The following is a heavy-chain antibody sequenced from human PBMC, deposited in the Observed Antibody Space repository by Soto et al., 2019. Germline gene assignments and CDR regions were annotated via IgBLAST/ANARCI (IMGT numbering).Heavy chain of an antibody. V-gene: IGHV1-46*01. J-gene: IGHJ4*02. CDR2: INPSGGST. D-gene: IGHD2-2*02. CDR3: ARGVSGYCSSTSCYTVFDY. CDR1: GYSFTTYD. Sequence: ASVKVSCKASGYSFTTYDISWLRQAPGQGLEWMGIINPSGGSTSYAQKFQGRVTMTRDTSTSTVYMELSSLRSEDTAVYYCARGVSGYCSSTSCYTVFDYWGQGTLVTVS.